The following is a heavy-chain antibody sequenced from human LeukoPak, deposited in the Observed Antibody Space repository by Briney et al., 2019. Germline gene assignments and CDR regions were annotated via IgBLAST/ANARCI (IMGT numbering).Heavy chain of an antibody. J-gene: IGHJ3*02. CDR1: GFTFSSYN. CDR2: ITSGSSYI. D-gene: IGHD1-26*01. CDR3: AKEVRATLHDALDS. V-gene: IGHV3-21*04. Sequence: GGSLRLSCAASGFTFSSYNMNWVRQAPGKGLEWVSSITSGSSYIYYADSVKGRFTISRDNSKNTLYLQTNSLRAEDTAVYYCAKEVRATLHDALDSWGQGTMVTVAS.